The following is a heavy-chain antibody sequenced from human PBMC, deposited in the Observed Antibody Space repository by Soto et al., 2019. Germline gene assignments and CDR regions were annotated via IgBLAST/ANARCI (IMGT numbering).Heavy chain of an antibody. D-gene: IGHD3-9*01. J-gene: IGHJ4*02. V-gene: IGHV3-23*01. CDR3: AKSTAYDILTGYYYPDY. CDR2: ISGSGGST. Sequence: GGSLRLSCAPYGFTFSSYAMSWVRQAPGKGLEWVSAISGSGGSTYYADSVKGRFTISRDNSKNTLYLQMNSLRAEDTAVYYCAKSTAYDILTGYYYPDYWGQGTLVTVSS. CDR1: GFTFSSYA.